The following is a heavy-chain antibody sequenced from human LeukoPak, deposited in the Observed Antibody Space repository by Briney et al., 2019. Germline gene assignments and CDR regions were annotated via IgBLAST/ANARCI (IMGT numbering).Heavy chain of an antibody. CDR2: IYYSGNT. D-gene: IGHD3-10*01. CDR1: GGSLHRSD. V-gene: IGHV4-59*08. J-gene: IGHJ3*02. Sequence: NPSETLSLTCSVSGGSLHRSDWSWSRQPPGKGLEWIGYIYYSGNTNYNPSLKSRVTILVDTSKNQFSLKLNSVSAADTAVYYCERHSGTSNDREVLSAFDNWGQGTLVTVSS. CDR3: ERHSGTSNDREVLSAFDN.